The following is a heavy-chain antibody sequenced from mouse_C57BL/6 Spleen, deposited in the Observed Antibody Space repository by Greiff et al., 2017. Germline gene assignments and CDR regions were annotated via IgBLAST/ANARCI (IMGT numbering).Heavy chain of an antibody. CDR3: ARSWDYDEAY. D-gene: IGHD2-4*01. Sequence: QVQLKQSGAELARPGASVKLSCKASGYTFTSYGISWVKQRTGQGLEWIGEIYPRSGNTYYNEKFKGKATLTADKSSSTAYMELRSLTSEDSAVYFCARSWDYDEAYWGQGTLVTVSA. J-gene: IGHJ3*01. CDR1: GYTFTSYG. CDR2: IYPRSGNT. V-gene: IGHV1-81*01.